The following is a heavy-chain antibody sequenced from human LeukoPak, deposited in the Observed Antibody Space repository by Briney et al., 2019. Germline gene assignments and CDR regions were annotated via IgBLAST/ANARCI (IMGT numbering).Heavy chain of an antibody. Sequence: GESLKISCKGSGYSFTSYWIGWVRQVPGKGLEWMGIIYTVESDTRYNPSFQGQVTISVDKSISTSYLQWSSLKASDTAIYYCARHLATVTASRQYSYYGMDVWGQGTTVTVSS. CDR1: GYSFTSYW. CDR3: ARHLATVTASRQYSYYGMDV. CDR2: IYTVESDT. V-gene: IGHV5-51*01. D-gene: IGHD4-17*01. J-gene: IGHJ6*02.